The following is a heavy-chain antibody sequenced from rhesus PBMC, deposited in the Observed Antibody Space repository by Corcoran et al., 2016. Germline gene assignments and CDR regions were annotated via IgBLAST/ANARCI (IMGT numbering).Heavy chain of an antibody. D-gene: IGHD4-23*01. J-gene: IGHJ4*01. CDR3: ARLYSMVDY. V-gene: IGHV4-169*01. CDR1: GGAISSGY. Sequence: QLQLPESGPGLVKPSETRSVTCAVSGGAISSGYWSGIRQAPGKGLEGIGYIYGRSSSTNSNPSLMSRVTLSVDTSKNHLSLKLSSVTAADTAVYDCARLYSMVDYWGQGVLVTVSS. CDR2: IYGRSSST.